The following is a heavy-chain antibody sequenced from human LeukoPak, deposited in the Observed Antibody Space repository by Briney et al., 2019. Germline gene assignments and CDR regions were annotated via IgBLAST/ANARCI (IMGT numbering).Heavy chain of an antibody. CDR1: GFTVSSNY. Sequence: GGSLRLSCAASGFTVSSNYMSWVRQAPGKGLEWVSVIYSGGSTYYADSVKGRFTISRDNSKNTLYLQMNSLRAEDTAVYYCARVSIAAPFDYWGQGTLVAVPS. CDR2: IYSGGST. CDR3: ARVSIAAPFDY. J-gene: IGHJ4*02. V-gene: IGHV3-66*01. D-gene: IGHD6-6*01.